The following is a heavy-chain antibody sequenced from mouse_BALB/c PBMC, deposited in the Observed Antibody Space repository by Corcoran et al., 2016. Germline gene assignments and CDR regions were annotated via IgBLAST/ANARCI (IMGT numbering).Heavy chain of an antibody. CDR3: AIYDWFAY. J-gene: IGHJ3*01. CDR2: INTYTGEP. V-gene: IGHV9-1*02. Sequence: QIQLVQSGPELKKPGETVKISCKASGYTFTNYGMNWVKQAPGKGLKWMGWINTYTGEPTYADDFKGRFAFYLETSASTAYFQINNLKNEDMATYFCAIYDWFAYWRQGTLVTVSA. CDR1: GYTFTNYG. D-gene: IGHD2-3*01.